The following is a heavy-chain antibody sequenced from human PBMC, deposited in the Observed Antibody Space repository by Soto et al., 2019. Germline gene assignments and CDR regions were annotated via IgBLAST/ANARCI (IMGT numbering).Heavy chain of an antibody. D-gene: IGHD3-3*01. CDR1: GFSLTTSGVA. Sequence: QITLNESGPTPVNPRQTLTLTCTFSGFSLTTSGVAVGWIRQSPGKAPEWLALIYWDDDKRYSPPLKSRLTITKDTSRNQVVLTMADLDPADTATYYCAHRVLRTVFGLVTTTAIYFDFWGQGTPVAVSS. CDR3: AHRVLRTVFGLVTTTAIYFDF. CDR2: IYWDDDK. V-gene: IGHV2-5*02. J-gene: IGHJ4*02.